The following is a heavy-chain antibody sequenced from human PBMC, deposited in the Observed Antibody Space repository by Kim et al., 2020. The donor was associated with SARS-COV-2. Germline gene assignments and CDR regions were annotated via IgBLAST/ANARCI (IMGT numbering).Heavy chain of an antibody. V-gene: IGHV3-15*01. CDR2: IRSKVDGGTA. D-gene: IGHD2-21*01. J-gene: IGHJ4*02. CDR3: TTDYERIGGLCDGETCYPASH. CDR1: GFTFTKVW. Sequence: GSLRLSCAASGFTFTKVWLSWVRQAPGKGLEWVGRIRSKVDGGTADYAAPVKGRFTISRDDSKNTLYLQMNGLRAEDTAFYHCTTDYERIGGLCDGETCYPASHWGQGTLVTVSS.